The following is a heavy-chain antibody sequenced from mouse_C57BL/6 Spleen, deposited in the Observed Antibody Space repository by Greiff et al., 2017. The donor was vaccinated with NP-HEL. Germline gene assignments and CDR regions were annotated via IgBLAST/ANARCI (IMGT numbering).Heavy chain of an antibody. Sequence: QVQLQQPGAELVMPGASVKLSCKASGYTFTSYWMHWVKQRPGQGLEWIGEIDPSDSYTNYNQKFKGKSTLTVDKSSSTAYMQLSSLTSEDSAVYYCARGSGSPWYFDVGGTGTTVTVSS. CDR1: GYTFTSYW. CDR3: ARGSGSPWYFDV. D-gene: IGHD1-1*01. V-gene: IGHV1-69*01. J-gene: IGHJ1*03. CDR2: IDPSDSYT.